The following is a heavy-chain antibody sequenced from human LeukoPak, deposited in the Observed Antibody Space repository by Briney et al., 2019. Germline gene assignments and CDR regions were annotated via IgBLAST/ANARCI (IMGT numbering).Heavy chain of an antibody. CDR2: IIPIFGTA. Sequence: SVKVSCKASGYTFTSYAMHWVRQAPGQGLEWMGGIIPIFGTANYAQKFQGRVTITADESTSTAYMELSSLRSEDTAVYYCARDFVPVYYDSSGYFDYWGQGTLVTVSS. D-gene: IGHD3-22*01. CDR3: ARDFVPVYYDSSGYFDY. J-gene: IGHJ4*02. V-gene: IGHV1-69*13. CDR1: GYTFTSYA.